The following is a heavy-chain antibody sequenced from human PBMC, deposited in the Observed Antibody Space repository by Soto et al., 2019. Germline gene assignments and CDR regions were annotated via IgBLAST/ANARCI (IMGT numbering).Heavy chain of an antibody. D-gene: IGHD3-9*01. CDR2: INHSGTT. CDR3: ARTDYFPP. J-gene: IGHJ5*02. V-gene: IGHV4-34*01. Sequence: PSETLSLTCAFSCGSFIDYYWCWIRQPPGKGLEWIGEINHSGTTNYNPSLKSRVTISVDTSKNQFSLMLSSVTAADTAVYYCARTDYFPPWGQGTLVTVSS. CDR1: CGSFIDYY.